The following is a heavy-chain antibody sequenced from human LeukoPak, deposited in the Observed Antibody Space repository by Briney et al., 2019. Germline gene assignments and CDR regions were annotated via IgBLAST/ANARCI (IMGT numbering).Heavy chain of an antibody. CDR3: ATDPIFGIAVPGTATDY. Sequence: ASVKVSCKVSGYTLTELSMHWVRQAPGKGLEWMGGFDPEDGETIYAQKFQGRVTMTEDTSTDTAYMELSSLRSEDTAVYYCATDPIFGIAVPGTATDYWGQGTLVTVSS. J-gene: IGHJ4*02. V-gene: IGHV1-24*01. D-gene: IGHD6-19*01. CDR2: FDPEDGET. CDR1: GYTLTELS.